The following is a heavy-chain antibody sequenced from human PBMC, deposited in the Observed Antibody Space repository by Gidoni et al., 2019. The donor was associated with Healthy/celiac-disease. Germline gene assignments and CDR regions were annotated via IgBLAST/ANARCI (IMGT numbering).Heavy chain of an antibody. CDR2: SYSGGST. V-gene: IGHV3-53*01. J-gene: IGHJ3*02. CDR3: ARGGVLRFLEWPYLANAFDI. D-gene: IGHD3-3*01. Sequence: EVQLVESGGGLIQPGGSLRLSCAASGFTVSRNYMSWVRQAPGKGLEWVSVSYSGGSTYYADSVKGRFTISRDNSKNTLYLQMNSLRAEDTAVYYCARGGVLRFLEWPYLANAFDIWGQGTMVTVSS. CDR1: GFTVSRNY.